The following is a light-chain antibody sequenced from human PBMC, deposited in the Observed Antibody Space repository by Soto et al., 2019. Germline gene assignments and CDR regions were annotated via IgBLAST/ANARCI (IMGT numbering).Light chain of an antibody. Sequence: EIVLTQSPGTLSLSPGERATLSCRASQSVSNNYLAWYQQKPGQAPRLLIYGASNRATGIPDRFSGSGSGTDFTLTISRLEPEDFAVYYCQQSNNHPISFGQGTRLEIK. V-gene: IGKV3-20*01. CDR3: QQSNNHPIS. CDR1: QSVSNNY. J-gene: IGKJ5*01. CDR2: GAS.